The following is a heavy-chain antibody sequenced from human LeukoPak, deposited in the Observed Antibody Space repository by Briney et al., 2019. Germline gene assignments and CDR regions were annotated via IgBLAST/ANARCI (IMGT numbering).Heavy chain of an antibody. J-gene: IGHJ4*02. V-gene: IGHV3-48*03. CDR3: AGYKPFWYFDY. Sequence: GGSLRLSCAASGFTFSTYEMNWVRQAPGKGLEWFAYISRSGGTIYYADSVKGRFTISRDNAKNSLYLQMNSLRAEDTAVYYCAGYKPFWYFDYWGQGTPVTVSS. D-gene: IGHD2-2*02. CDR1: GFTFSTYE. CDR2: ISRSGGTI.